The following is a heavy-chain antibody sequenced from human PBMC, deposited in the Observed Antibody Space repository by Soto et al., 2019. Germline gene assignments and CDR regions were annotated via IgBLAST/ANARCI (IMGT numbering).Heavy chain of an antibody. CDR3: AKPASARKIAASWFDP. J-gene: IGHJ5*02. CDR1: GFTFSSYA. Sequence: EVQLLESGGGLVQPGGSLRLSCAASGFTFSSYAMSWVRQAPGKGLEWVSAISGSGGSTYYADSVKGRFTISRDNSKNTLYLQMNSLRAEDTAVYYCAKPASARKIAASWFDPWGQGTLVTVSS. CDR2: ISGSGGST. V-gene: IGHV3-23*01. D-gene: IGHD6-6*01.